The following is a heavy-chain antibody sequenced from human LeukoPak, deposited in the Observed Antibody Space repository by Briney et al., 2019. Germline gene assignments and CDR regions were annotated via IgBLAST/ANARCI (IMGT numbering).Heavy chain of an antibody. CDR1: GFTFSGSA. J-gene: IGHJ5*02. CDR3: TRTTVTMANWFDP. CDR2: IRSKANSYAT. D-gene: IGHD4-17*01. V-gene: IGHV3-73*01. Sequence: PGGSLRLSCAASGFTFSGSAMHWVRQASGKGRDGVGRIRSKANSYATAYAASVKGRFTISRDDSKNTAYLQMNSLKIEDTAVYYCTRTTVTMANWFDPWGQGTLVTVSS.